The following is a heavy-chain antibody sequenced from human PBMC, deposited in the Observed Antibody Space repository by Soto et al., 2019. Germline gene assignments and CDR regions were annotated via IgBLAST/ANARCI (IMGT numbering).Heavy chain of an antibody. J-gene: IGHJ6*02. D-gene: IGHD3-3*01. Sequence: GSLRLSCAASGFTFSSYSMNWVRQAPGKGLEWVSSISSSSSYIYYADSVKGRFTISRDNAKNSLYLQMNSLRAEDTAVYYCARETYDFWSGLYYGMDVWGQGTTVTAP. CDR3: ARETYDFWSGLYYGMDV. CDR1: GFTFSSYS. V-gene: IGHV3-21*01. CDR2: ISSSSSYI.